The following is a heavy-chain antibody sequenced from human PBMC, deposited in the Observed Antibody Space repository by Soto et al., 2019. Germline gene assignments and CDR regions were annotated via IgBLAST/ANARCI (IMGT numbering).Heavy chain of an antibody. Sequence: SETLSLTCTVSGGSISSYYLSWIRQRPGKGLEWIGYIYYSGSTNYNPSLKSRVTISVDTSKDQFSLKLSSVTAADTAVYYCARYPGRYYYDSSGYYSGWFDPWGQGTLVTVSS. CDR1: GGSISSYY. CDR3: ARYPGRYYYDSSGYYSGWFDP. V-gene: IGHV4-59*01. CDR2: IYYSGST. J-gene: IGHJ5*02. D-gene: IGHD3-22*01.